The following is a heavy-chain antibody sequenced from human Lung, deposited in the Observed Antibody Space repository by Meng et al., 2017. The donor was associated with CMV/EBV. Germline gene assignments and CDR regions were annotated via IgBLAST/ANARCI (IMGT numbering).Heavy chain of an antibody. V-gene: IGHV1-46*01. CDR3: ARVRGYYGGNPPWAGSYYYGMDV. J-gene: IGHJ6*02. CDR1: Y. CDR2: INPSGGSK. D-gene: IGHD4-23*01. Sequence: YMHWVRQAPGQGLEWMGIINPSGGSKSYAQKFQGRVTMTRDTSTSTVYMELSSLRSEDTAVYYCARVRGYYGGNPPWAGSYYYGMDVWGQGTTVTVSS.